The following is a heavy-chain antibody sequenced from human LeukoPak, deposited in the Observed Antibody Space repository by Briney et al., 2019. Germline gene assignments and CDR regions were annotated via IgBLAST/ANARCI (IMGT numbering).Heavy chain of an antibody. J-gene: IGHJ6*02. CDR1: GGSISSYY. D-gene: IGHD1-26*01. V-gene: IGHV4-59*01. CDR2: IYYSGST. CDR3: ARDRAQFPSDYGMDI. Sequence: SETLSLTCTVSGGSISSYYWSWIRQPPGKGLEWIGYIYYSGSTNYNPSLKSRATILVDTSKNQFSLKLSSVTAADTAVYYCARDRAQFPSDYGMDIWGQGTTVTVSS.